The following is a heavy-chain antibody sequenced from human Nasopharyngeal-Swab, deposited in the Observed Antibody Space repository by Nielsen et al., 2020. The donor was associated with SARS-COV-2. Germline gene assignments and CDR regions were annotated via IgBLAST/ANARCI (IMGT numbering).Heavy chain of an antibody. CDR2: IYHSGRT. CDR1: GGSFSDYN. Sequence: GSLRLSCAVPGGSFSDYNWSWIRQPPGKGLEWIGNIYHSGRTNYNPSLKSRLAISIDTSKKQFSLKLSSVTAADTAVYYCARGAPGYWGQGTLVTVSS. V-gene: IGHV4-34*01. J-gene: IGHJ4*01. CDR3: ARGAPGY.